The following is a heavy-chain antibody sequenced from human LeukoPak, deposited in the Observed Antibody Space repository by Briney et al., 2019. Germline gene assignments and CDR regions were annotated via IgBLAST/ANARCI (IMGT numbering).Heavy chain of an antibody. CDR2: IYYSGSA. CDR1: GGSISTYY. CDR3: ARSYGSGNYFDY. Sequence: KPSETLSLTCTVSGGSISTYYWSWIRQPPGKGLEWIGYIYYSGSANYDPSLKSRVTISVDTSKNQFSLKLSSVTAADTAVYYCARSYGSGNYFDYWGQGTLVTASS. D-gene: IGHD3-10*01. J-gene: IGHJ4*02. V-gene: IGHV4-59*01.